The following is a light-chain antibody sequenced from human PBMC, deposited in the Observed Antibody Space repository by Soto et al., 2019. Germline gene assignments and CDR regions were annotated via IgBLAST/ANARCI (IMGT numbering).Light chain of an antibody. CDR2: EVN. CDR3: SSYTTSSTWV. Sequence: QSVLTQPASVSGSPGQSITISCTGTSSDVGAYNFVSWYQQYPGKAPKVMIYEVNNRPSGVSNRFSGSKSGNTASLTISGLQAEDEADYYCSSYTTSSTWVFGGGTKLTVL. V-gene: IGLV2-14*01. CDR1: SSDVGAYNF. J-gene: IGLJ3*02.